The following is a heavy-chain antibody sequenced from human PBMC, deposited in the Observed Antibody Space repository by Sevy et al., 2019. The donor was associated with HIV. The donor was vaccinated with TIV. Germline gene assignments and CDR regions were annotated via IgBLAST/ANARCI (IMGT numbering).Heavy chain of an antibody. V-gene: IGHV4-39*07. J-gene: IGHJ4*02. CDR2: IYYTGST. D-gene: IGHD6-13*01. Sequence: SETLSLTCTVSGGSISSSSYYWGWIRQPPGKGLEWIGSIYYTGSTYYNPSLKSRVTISVDTSKNQFSLKLSSVTAADTAVYYCARAGTRIAAAGVYDYWGQGTLVTVSS. CDR1: GGSISSSSYY. CDR3: ARAGTRIAAAGVYDY.